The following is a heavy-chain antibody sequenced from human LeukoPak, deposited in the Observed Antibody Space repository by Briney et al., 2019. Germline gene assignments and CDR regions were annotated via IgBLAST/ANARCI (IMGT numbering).Heavy chain of an antibody. D-gene: IGHD5-12*01. V-gene: IGHV4-34*01. CDR2: IT. J-gene: IGHJ4*02. CDR3: ARGDGSGYDKYYFDY. CDR1: GGSFSGYH. Sequence: SETLSLTCAVYGGSFSGYHWSWIRQPPGKGLEWIGEITNYNPSLKSRVTISVDTSKNQFSLKLNSVTAADTAVYYCARGDGSGYDKYYFDYWGQGTLVTVSS.